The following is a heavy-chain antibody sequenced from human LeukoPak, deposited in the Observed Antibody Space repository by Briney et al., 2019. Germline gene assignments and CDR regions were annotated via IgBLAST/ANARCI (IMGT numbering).Heavy chain of an antibody. J-gene: IGHJ5*02. CDR1: GFIVSSNY. Sequence: PWGSLRLSCAASGFIVSSNYMSWVRQAPGKGLEWVSLIYSGGITDYADSVKGRFTISRDNSKNTLYLQMNSLRAEDTAVYYCAIRWGSSWDPWGQGTLVTVSS. D-gene: IGHD3-16*01. CDR2: IYSGGIT. V-gene: IGHV3-53*01. CDR3: AIRWGSSWDP.